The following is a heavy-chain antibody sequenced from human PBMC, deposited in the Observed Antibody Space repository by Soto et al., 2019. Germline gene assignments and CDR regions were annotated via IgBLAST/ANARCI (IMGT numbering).Heavy chain of an antibody. CDR3: AREYYDSSGYYPSGY. V-gene: IGHV1-2*04. D-gene: IGHD3-22*01. CDR2: INPNSGGT. J-gene: IGHJ4*02. CDR1: LDTFTGCY. Sequence: ASVKVCGKGSLDTFTGCYMQWVRRAPGQGLEWMGWINPNSGGTTYAQKFQGWVTMTRATSISTAYMELSRLRSDDTAVYYWAREYYDSSGYYPSGYWGQGTLVTVSS.